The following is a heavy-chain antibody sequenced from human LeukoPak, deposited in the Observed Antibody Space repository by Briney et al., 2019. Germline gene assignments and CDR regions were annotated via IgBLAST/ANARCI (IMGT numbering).Heavy chain of an antibody. V-gene: IGHV2-5*02. J-gene: IGHJ4*02. D-gene: IGHD3-9*01. Sequence: LDWLALISWDDDKRYSPSLTSRLTITKDTPKNPVVLTMTNMDPVDTPTYYCAHSDYDTHDYWGQGTLVTVSS. CDR2: ISWDDDK. CDR3: AHSDYDTHDY.